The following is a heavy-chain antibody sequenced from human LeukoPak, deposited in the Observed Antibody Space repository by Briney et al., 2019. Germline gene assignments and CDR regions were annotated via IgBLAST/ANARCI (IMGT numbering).Heavy chain of an antibody. CDR1: GYSIRNGYY. J-gene: IGHJ6*03. Sequence: SETLSLTCTVSGYSIRNGYYWGWIRQPPGKGLEWIGSIYHSGSTSYNPSLKSRVTISIDTSKNQFSLKLSSVTAADTAVYYCARESGYDSYYYYYYMDVWGKGTTVTVSS. D-gene: IGHD5-12*01. CDR2: IYHSGST. V-gene: IGHV4-38-2*02. CDR3: ARESGYDSYYYYYYMDV.